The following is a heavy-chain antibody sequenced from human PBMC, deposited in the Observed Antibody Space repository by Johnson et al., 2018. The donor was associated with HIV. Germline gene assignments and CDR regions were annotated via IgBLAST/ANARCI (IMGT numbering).Heavy chain of an antibody. J-gene: IGHJ3*02. CDR3: AKGPAAVFGLVADI. Sequence: VQLVESGGGLVKPGGSLRLSCAASGFTFSRHAMSWVRQAPGKGLDWVSAISGSGGRTYYADSVKGRFTIFRDNSRNTLYLQMNSLRVDDTAVYYCAKGPAAVFGLVADIWGQGTKVTVSS. CDR2: ISGSGGRT. D-gene: IGHD3/OR15-3a*01. V-gene: IGHV3-23*04. CDR1: GFTFSRHA.